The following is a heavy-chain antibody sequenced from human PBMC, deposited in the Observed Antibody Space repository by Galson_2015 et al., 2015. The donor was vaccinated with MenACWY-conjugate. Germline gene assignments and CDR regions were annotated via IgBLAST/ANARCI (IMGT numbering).Heavy chain of an antibody. V-gene: IGHV6-1*01. J-gene: IGHJ4*02. Sequence: CAISGDSVSSNSAAWNWIRQSPSRGLEWLGRTYYKSKWYNDYAASLKSRITISPDTSKNNISLQLKSVTPEDTAVYYCAREAMYSNSFYAIDYWGQGTLVTVSS. CDR1: GDSVSSNSAA. D-gene: IGHD2-2*01. CDR2: TYYKSKWYN. CDR3: AREAMYSNSFYAIDY.